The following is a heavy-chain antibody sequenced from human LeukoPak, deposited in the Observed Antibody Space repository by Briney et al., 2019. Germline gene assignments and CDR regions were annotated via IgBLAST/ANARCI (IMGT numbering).Heavy chain of an antibody. D-gene: IGHD6-13*01. CDR1: GGTFSSYA. J-gene: IGHJ4*02. V-gene: IGHV1-69*04. CDR2: IIPILGIA. CDR3: ATDVNSYSSSWYDY. Sequence: ASVKVSCKASGGTFSSYAISWVRQAPGQGLEWMGRIIPILGIAIYAQKFQGRVTMTEDTSTDTAYMELSSLRSEDTAVYYCATDVNSYSSSWYDYWGQGTLVTVSS.